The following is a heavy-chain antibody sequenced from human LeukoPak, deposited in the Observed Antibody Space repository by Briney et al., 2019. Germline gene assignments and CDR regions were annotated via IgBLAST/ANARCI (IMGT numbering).Heavy chain of an antibody. CDR3: ARDDRSTRSAVSYYYGFDV. CDR2: ISGYNDNT. V-gene: IGHV1-18*01. D-gene: IGHD2-2*01. J-gene: IGHJ6*02. Sequence: GASVKVSCKTSGYTFASYGITWVRQAPGQGLEWMGWISGYNDNTDYAQMLQGRVTVTTDTSTSTAYMELRSLRSDDTAVYYCARDDRSTRSAVSYYYGFDVWGQGTTVTVSS. CDR1: GYTFASYG.